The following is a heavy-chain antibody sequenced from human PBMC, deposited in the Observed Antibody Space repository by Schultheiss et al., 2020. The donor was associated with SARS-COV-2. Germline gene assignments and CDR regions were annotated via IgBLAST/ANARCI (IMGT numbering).Heavy chain of an antibody. CDR2: IIPIFGTA. J-gene: IGHJ6*02. V-gene: IGHV1-69*13. CDR3: ARGYSSSWYRYYYYYYGMDV. D-gene: IGHD6-13*01. CDR1: GYTFTSYD. Sequence: SVKVSCKASGYTFTSYDINWVRQATGQGLEWMGGIIPIFGTANYAQKFQGRVTITADESTSTVYMELSSLRSEDTAVYYCARGYSSSWYRYYYYYYGMDVWGQGTTVTVSS.